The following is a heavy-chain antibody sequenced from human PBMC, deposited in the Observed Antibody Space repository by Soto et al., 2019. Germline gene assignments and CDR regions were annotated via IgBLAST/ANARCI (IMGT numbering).Heavy chain of an antibody. CDR2: IYWNDDK. Sequence: SGPTLVKPTQTLTLTCTFSGFSLSTSGVGVGWIRQPPGKALEWLALIYWNDDKRYSPILKSRLTITKDTSKNQVVLTMANMDPVDTATYYCAHRPITIFGVVIGFDPWGQGTLVTVSS. CDR3: AHRPITIFGVVIGFDP. V-gene: IGHV2-5*01. J-gene: IGHJ5*02. CDR1: GFSLSTSGVG. D-gene: IGHD3-3*01.